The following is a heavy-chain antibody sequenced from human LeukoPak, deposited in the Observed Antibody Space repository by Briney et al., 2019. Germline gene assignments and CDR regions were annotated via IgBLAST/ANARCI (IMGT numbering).Heavy chain of an antibody. CDR3: ARDYCSSTSCLFDY. CDR1: GYTFTGYH. J-gene: IGHJ4*02. CDR2: INPNSGDT. D-gene: IGHD2-2*01. Sequence: ASVNVLCKASGYTFTGYHMHWVRQAPGKGLEWMGRINPNSGDTNYAQKFQGRVTMTRDTSISTAYMELSRLTSDDTAVYYCARDYCSSTSCLFDYWGQGTLVTVSS. V-gene: IGHV1-2*06.